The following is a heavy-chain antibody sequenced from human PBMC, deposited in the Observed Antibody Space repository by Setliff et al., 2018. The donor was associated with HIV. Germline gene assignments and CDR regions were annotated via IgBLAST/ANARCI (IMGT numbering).Heavy chain of an antibody. CDR2: IYYSGGT. Sequence: PSETLSLTCTVSGGSISAYYWSWIRQPPGKGLEWIGYIYYSGGTTYNPSLKSRVTISVGASKSQFSLNLTSVTVADTAIYYCARGDTRNYYGGDYFDYWGQGSLVTVSS. J-gene: IGHJ4*02. CDR1: GGSISAYY. V-gene: IGHV4-59*01. CDR3: ARGDTRNYYGGDYFDY. D-gene: IGHD1-26*01.